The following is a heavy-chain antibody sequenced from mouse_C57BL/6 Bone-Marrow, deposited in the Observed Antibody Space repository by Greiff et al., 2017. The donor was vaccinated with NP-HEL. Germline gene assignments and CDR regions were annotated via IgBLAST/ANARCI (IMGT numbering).Heavy chain of an antibody. J-gene: IGHJ4*01. CDR2: IIPNYGTT. CDR1: GYSFTDYN. CDR3: AIITTVVMDY. Sequence: EVKLQESGPELVKPGASVKISCKASGYSFTDYNMNWVKQSNGKSLEWIGAIIPNYGTTSSTPKFKGKATLTVDQSSSTAYMQLTSLTSEDSAVYYCAIITTVVMDYWGQGTTVTVSS. D-gene: IGHD1-1*01. V-gene: IGHV1-39*01.